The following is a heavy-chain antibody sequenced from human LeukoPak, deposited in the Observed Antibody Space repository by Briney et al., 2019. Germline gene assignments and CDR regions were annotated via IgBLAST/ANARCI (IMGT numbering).Heavy chain of an antibody. CDR2: INPNSGGT. J-gene: IGHJ6*03. CDR1: GYTFTGYY. Sequence: ASVKVSCKASGYTFTGYYMHWVRQALGQGLEWMGRINPNSGGTNYAQKFQGRVTMTRDTSISTAYMELSRLRSDDTAVYYCARLAAADPYYYYYMDVWGKGATVTVSS. D-gene: IGHD6-13*01. CDR3: ARLAAADPYYYYYMDV. V-gene: IGHV1-2*06.